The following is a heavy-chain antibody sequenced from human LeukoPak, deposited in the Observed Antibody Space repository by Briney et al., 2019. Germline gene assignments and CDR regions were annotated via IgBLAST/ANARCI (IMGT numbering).Heavy chain of an antibody. CDR3: ARRLTQYDCFDP. D-gene: IGHD2-2*01. J-gene: IGHJ5*02. CDR2: TYYRSTWYN. Sequence: SQTLSLTCAISGDSVSSNSATWNWIRQSPSRGLEWLGRTYYRSTWYNDYAVSVRGRITVNPDTSRNQFSLHLNSVTPEDTAVYYCARRLTQYDCFDPWGQGILVTVSS. CDR1: GDSVSSNSAT. V-gene: IGHV6-1*01.